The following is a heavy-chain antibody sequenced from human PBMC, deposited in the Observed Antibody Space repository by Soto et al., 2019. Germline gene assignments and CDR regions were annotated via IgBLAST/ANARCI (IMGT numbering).Heavy chain of an antibody. J-gene: IGHJ6*02. CDR1: GGSIISYY. Sequence: SETLSLTGPVAGGSIISYYWSWIRQPPGKGLEWIGYIYYSGSTNYNPSLKSRVTISVDTSKNQFSLKLSSVTAADTAVYYWARANFNSDILTGYFYGMDVWGQGTTVTVSS. CDR2: IYYSGST. V-gene: IGHV4-59*01. D-gene: IGHD3-9*01. CDR3: ARANFNSDILTGYFYGMDV.